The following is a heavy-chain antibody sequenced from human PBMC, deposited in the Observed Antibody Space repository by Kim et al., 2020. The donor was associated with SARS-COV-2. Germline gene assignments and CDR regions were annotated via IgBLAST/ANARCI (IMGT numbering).Heavy chain of an antibody. Sequence: ASVKVSCKASGYTFTGYYMHWVRQAPGQGLEWMGWINPNSGGTNYAQKFQGWVTMTRDTSISTAYMELSRLRSDDTAVYYCARGLWFGELPSQGWFDPWGQGTLVTVSS. CDR2: INPNSGGT. D-gene: IGHD3-10*01. CDR1: GYTFTGYY. CDR3: ARGLWFGELPSQGWFDP. V-gene: IGHV1-2*04. J-gene: IGHJ5*02.